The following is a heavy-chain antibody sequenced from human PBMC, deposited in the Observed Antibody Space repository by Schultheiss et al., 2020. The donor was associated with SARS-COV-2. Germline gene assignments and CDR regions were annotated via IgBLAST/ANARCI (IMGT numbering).Heavy chain of an antibody. CDR1: GYSFTSYW. CDR2: IYPGDSDT. Sequence: GGSLRLSCKGSGYSFTSYWIGWVRQMPGKGLEWMGIIYPGDSDTRYNPSFQGQVTISADKSISTAYLQWSSLKASDTAMYYCVTSVSYYFDYWGQGTLVTVSS. CDR3: VTSVSYYFDY. J-gene: IGHJ4*02. D-gene: IGHD3-10*01. V-gene: IGHV5-51*01.